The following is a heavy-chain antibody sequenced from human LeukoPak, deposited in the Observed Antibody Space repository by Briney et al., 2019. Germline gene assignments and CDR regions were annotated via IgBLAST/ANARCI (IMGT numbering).Heavy chain of an antibody. CDR1: GGSISSSSYY. D-gene: IGHD1-26*01. V-gene: IGHV4-39*01. CDR2: MYYSGST. CDR3: ARHSGSYYADFDY. J-gene: IGHJ4*02. Sequence: ASETLSLTCTVSGGSISSSSYYWGWIRQPPGKGLEWIGSMYYSGSTYYNPSLKSRVTMSVDKSKNHFSLKLSSVTAADTAVYYCARHSGSYYADFDYWGQGTLVTVSS.